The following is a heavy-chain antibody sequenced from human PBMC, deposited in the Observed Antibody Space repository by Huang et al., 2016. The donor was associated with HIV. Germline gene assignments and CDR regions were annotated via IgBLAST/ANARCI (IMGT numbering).Heavy chain of an antibody. V-gene: IGHV1-24*01. J-gene: IGHJ3*02. D-gene: IGHD2-15*01. CDR2: FDPEEGET. CDR3: ATSTPDVGAGVLRSAFDI. Sequence: QVQLVESGAELKKPGASVRVSCKVSGYTVSELSLHWVRQAPEQGLEWMGGFDPEEGETIDAQGWQGRVTMTEDTSTATAYRELSSLRPEDTAVYYCATSTPDVGAGVLRSAFDIWGQGTMVTVSS. CDR1: GYTVSELS.